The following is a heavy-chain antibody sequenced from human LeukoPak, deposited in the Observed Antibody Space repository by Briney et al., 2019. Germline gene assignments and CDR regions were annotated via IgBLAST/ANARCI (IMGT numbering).Heavy chain of an antibody. D-gene: IGHD3-10*01. CDR3: ARDRDYGSGTLDY. Sequence: SETLSLTCTVSGGSISSYYWSWIRQPPGKGLEWIGEIYHSGSTNYNPSLKSRVTISVDKSKNQFSLKLSSVTAADTAVYYCARDRDYGSGTLDYWGQGTLVTVSS. V-gene: IGHV4-59*12. CDR1: GGSISSYY. CDR2: IYHSGST. J-gene: IGHJ4*02.